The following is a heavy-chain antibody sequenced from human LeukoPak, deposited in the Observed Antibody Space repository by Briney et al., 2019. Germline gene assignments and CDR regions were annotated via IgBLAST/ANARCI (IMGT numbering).Heavy chain of an antibody. CDR2: IYSSVST. D-gene: IGHD4-23*01. CDR1: VGSINIDY. J-gene: IGHJ4*02. Sequence: SETLSLTCTVSVGSINIDYWSWVRQPAGEGRGWIGRIYSSVSTNYNPSLKSRVSMSVDTSKNQFSLKLTSVTAADTAVYYCERGGKATVVTMWGQGILVTVSS. CDR3: ERGGKATVVTM. V-gene: IGHV4-4*07.